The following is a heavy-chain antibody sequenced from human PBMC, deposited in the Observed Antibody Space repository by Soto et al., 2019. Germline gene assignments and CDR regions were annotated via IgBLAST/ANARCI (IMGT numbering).Heavy chain of an antibody. V-gene: IGHV3-21*01. CDR1: GFTFSSYS. CDR3: ARDGFPSYRYTRPYYYYMDV. Sequence: EVQLVESGGGLVKPGGSLRLSCAASGFTFSSYSMNWVRQAPGKGLEWVSSISSSSSYIYYADSVKGRVTISRDNAKNSLYLQMNSLRAEDTAVYYCARDGFPSYRYTRPYYYYMDVWGKGTTVTVSS. CDR2: ISSSSSYI. D-gene: IGHD3-16*02. J-gene: IGHJ6*03.